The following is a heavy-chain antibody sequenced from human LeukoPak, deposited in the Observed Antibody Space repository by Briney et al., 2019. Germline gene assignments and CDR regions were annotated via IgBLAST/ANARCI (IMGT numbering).Heavy chain of an antibody. V-gene: IGHV1-18*01. CDR2: ISAYNGNT. CDR1: GYTFTSYG. J-gene: IGHJ4*02. D-gene: IGHD5-12*01. Sequence: VASVKVSCKASGYTFTSYGISWVRQAPGQGLEWMGWISAYNGNTNYAQKLQGRVTMTTDTSTSTAYMELRSLRSDDTAVYYCARLGDIVATYSPFDYWGQGTLVTVSS. CDR3: ARLGDIVATYSPFDY.